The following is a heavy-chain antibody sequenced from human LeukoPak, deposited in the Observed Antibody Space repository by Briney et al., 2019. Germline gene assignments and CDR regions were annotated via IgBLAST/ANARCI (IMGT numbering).Heavy chain of an antibody. Sequence: PSETLSVTCTVSGVSISDHYWSWIRQPPGKGLEWIGYVYYSGSTNYNPSLKSRLTISVHTSRNQFSLKLSSVTAADTAVYYCAGRSRSAWYYDYWGQGTLVTVSS. D-gene: IGHD6-19*01. CDR1: GVSISDHY. J-gene: IGHJ4*02. CDR3: AGRSRSAWYYDY. V-gene: IGHV4-59*11. CDR2: VYYSGST.